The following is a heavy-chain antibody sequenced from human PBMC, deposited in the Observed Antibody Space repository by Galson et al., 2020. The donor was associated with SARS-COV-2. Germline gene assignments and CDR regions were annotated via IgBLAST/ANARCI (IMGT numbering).Heavy chain of an antibody. CDR2: IGTAGDT. J-gene: IGHJ6*02. V-gene: IGHV3-13*01. Sequence: GGSLRLSCAASGFTFSSYDMHWVRQATGKGLEWVSAIGTAGDTYYPGSVKGRFTISRENAKNSLYLQMNSLRAGDTAVYYCARVEYYDILTGYYYRKDLGMDVWGQGTTVTVSS. CDR1: GFTFSSYD. CDR3: ARVEYYDILTGYYYRKDLGMDV. D-gene: IGHD3-9*01.